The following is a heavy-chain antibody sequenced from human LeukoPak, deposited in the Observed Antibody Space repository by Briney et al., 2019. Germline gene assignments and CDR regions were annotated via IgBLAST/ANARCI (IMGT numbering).Heavy chain of an antibody. CDR2: ISAYNGNT. V-gene: IGHV1-18*01. D-gene: IGHD6-13*01. CDR3: ARDMGSNWSTLTYYYYYMDV. CDR1: GYTFTSYG. J-gene: IGHJ6*03. Sequence: GASVKVSCKASGYTFTSYGISWVRQAPGQGLEWMGWISAYNGNTNYAQKLQGRVTMTTDTSTSTAYMELRSLRSDDTAVYYCARDMGSNWSTLTYYYYYMDVWGKGTTVTVSS.